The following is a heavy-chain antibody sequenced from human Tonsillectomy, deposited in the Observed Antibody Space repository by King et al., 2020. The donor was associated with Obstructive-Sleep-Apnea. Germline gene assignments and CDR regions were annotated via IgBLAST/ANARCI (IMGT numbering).Heavy chain of an antibody. Sequence: QVQLVESGGGVVQSGRSLRLSCAASGFDFSGYALHGGRQAPGQGLGWGAGISLDGTNREYADSVKGRFIISRENSKYTLGLQMNSLRTDDTALYYCARVRVAHGDFPLWGRGTLVTVSS. CDR1: GFDFSGYA. CDR3: ARVRVAHGDFPL. J-gene: IGHJ2*01. V-gene: IGHV3-30*04. D-gene: IGHD4-17*01. CDR2: ISLDGTNR.